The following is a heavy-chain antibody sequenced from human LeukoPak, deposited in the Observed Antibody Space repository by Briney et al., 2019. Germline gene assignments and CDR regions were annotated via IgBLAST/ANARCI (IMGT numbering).Heavy chain of an antibody. J-gene: IGHJ4*02. Sequence: GGSLRLSCAASGFTFSSYSMNWVRQAPGKGLEWVAFIRYDGSNKYYADSVKGRFTISRDNSKNTLYLQMNSLRAEDTAVYYCAKDEGIFGVVISVDYWGQGTLVTVSS. D-gene: IGHD3-3*01. CDR2: IRYDGSNK. V-gene: IGHV3-30*02. CDR1: GFTFSSYS. CDR3: AKDEGIFGVVISVDY.